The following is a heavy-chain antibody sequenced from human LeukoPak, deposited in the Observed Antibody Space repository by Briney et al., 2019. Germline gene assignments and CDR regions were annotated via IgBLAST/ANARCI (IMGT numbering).Heavy chain of an antibody. J-gene: IGHJ4*02. Sequence: PGGSLRLSCAASGFTFSGSAMHWVRQASGKGLEWVGRIRSKANSYATAYAASVKGRFTISRDDSKNTAYLQMNSLKTEDTAVYYCARGAEGPGYSMYEYWGQGTLVTVSS. D-gene: IGHD5-18*01. CDR3: ARGAEGPGYSMYEY. CDR2: IRSKANSYAT. V-gene: IGHV3-73*01. CDR1: GFTFSGSA.